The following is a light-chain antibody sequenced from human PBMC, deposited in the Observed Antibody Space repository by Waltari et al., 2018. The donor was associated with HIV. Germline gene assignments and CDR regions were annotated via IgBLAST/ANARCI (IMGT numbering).Light chain of an antibody. CDR2: GAS. CDR1: QSVSSN. J-gene: IGKJ5*01. CDR3: HQYTNWPIT. Sequence: EIVMTQSQVTMYVSPGERATLSCRASQSVSSNLAWYQQKPGQAPRLLIYGASARATGIPARLSGSGSGTEFTLTISSLHSEDFALYYCHQYTNWPITFGQGTLLEIK. V-gene: IGKV3-15*01.